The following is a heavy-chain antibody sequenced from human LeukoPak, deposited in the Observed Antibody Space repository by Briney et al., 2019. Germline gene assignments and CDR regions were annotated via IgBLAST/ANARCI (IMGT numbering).Heavy chain of an antibody. CDR3: ARRQGWLTGYRLNWFDP. D-gene: IGHD3-9*01. Sequence: SETLSLTCAVYGGSFSGYYWSWIRQPPGKGLEWIGEINHSGSTNYNPSLKSRVTISVDTSKNQFSLKLSSVTAADTAVYYCARRQGWLTGYRLNWFDPWGQGTLVTVSS. CDR2: INHSGST. V-gene: IGHV4-34*01. CDR1: GGSFSGYY. J-gene: IGHJ5*02.